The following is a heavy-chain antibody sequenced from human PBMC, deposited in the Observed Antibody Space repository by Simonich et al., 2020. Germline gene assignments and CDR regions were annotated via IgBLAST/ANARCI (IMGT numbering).Heavy chain of an antibody. V-gene: IGHV4-38-2*01. Sequence: QVQLQESGPGLVKPSETLSLTCAVSGYSISSGYYWGWIRQPPGNGLEWIGSIYHRGRTYYKPSLKSRVTRSVDTSKNKFYLKLSAVTAADTDVYYCARVGYSNYYYYGMDVWGQGTTVTVSS. CDR1: GYSISSGYY. CDR2: IYHRGRT. D-gene: IGHD6-13*01. J-gene: IGHJ6*02. CDR3: ARVGYSNYYYYGMDV.